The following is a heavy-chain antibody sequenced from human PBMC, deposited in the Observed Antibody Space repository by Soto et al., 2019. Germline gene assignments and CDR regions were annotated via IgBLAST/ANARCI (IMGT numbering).Heavy chain of an antibody. Sequence: CCKASGVKKKSLYMQWLRHEKEQGLEWMGWINPNSGGTKSAEKFQGRVTMTRDTSISTAYMELSRLTSDDTAVYYCATAAVTGTAGLDFWGQGTQVTVSS. V-gene: IGHV1-2*02. CDR3: ATAAVTGTAGLDF. CDR2: INPNSGGT. D-gene: IGHD6-19*01. CDR1: GVKKKSLY. J-gene: IGHJ4*02.